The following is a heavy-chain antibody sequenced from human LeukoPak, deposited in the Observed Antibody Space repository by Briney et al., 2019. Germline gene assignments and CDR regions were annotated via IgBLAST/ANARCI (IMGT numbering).Heavy chain of an antibody. CDR1: GFTFTTYA. J-gene: IGHJ4*02. V-gene: IGHV3-23*01. CDR3: ARGVEPLAANTLAY. D-gene: IGHD1-14*01. CDR2: ISGSGGST. Sequence: SGGSLRLSCAASGFTFTTYAMSWVRQAPGKGLEWVSTISGSGGSTDYADSVKGRFTISRDNSKNTLYLEMNSLSPDDTAVYYCARGVEPLAANTLAYWGQGTLVTVSS.